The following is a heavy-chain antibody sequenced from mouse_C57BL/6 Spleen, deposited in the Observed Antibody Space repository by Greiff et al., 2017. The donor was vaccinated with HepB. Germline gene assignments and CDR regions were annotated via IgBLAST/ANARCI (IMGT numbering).Heavy chain of an antibody. D-gene: IGHD2-4*01. V-gene: IGHV1-74*01. CDR3: ACAYDYDGGVAY. J-gene: IGHJ3*01. CDR2: IHPSDSDT. Sequence: QVQLKQPGAELVKPGASVKVSCKASGYTFTSYWMHWVKQRPGQGLEWIGRIHPSDSDTNYNQKFKGKATLTVDKSSSTAYMQLSSLTSEDSAVYYCACAYDYDGGVAYWGQGTLVTVSA. CDR1: GYTFTSYW.